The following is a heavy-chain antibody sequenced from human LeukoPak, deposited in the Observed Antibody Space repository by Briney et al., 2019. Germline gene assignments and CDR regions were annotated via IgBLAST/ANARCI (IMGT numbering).Heavy chain of an antibody. V-gene: IGHV3-30*18. Sequence: PVGCLRLSCAASGYPFTGSDIHCVRQAPGKGLEWVAFVSHEGSSKFYAESVKGRFTISRDNPKNTLYLQMNRLRTEDTAVYFCAKDLETTASGKLDYWGPGALVIVSS. CDR1: GYPFTGSD. CDR3: AKDLETTASGKLDY. J-gene: IGHJ4*02. CDR2: VSHEGSSK. D-gene: IGHD1-14*01.